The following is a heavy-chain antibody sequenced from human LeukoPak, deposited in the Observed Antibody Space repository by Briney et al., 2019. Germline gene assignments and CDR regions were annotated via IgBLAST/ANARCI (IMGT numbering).Heavy chain of an antibody. CDR3: SRGGSYYPAMM. V-gene: IGHV4-59*01. Sequence: SETLSLTCAVYGGSFSGYYWSWIRQPPGKGPEWIGYIYYSGATSYNPSLKSRVTISIDTSKNQFSLNLGSVTAADPAMSYRSRGGSYYPAMMWGQGTMVAVSS. J-gene: IGHJ3*01. CDR2: IYYSGAT. CDR1: GGSFSGYY. D-gene: IGHD3-10*01.